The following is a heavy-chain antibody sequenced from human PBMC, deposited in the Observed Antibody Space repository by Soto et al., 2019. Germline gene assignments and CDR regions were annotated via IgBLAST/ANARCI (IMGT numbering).Heavy chain of an antibody. Sequence: GGSLSLSCAASRFTFSSYSMNWVRQAPGNGLEWVSSTSSSSSYIYYADPVKGRFTIARDNAKKSLYPQMNSLRAEDTAVHCCARPNSSGGYSPSYYYYGMDVWGQGTTVTVSS. CDR2: TSSSSSYI. V-gene: IGHV3-21*01. D-gene: IGHD6-19*01. CDR3: ARPNSSGGYSPSYYYYGMDV. CDR1: RFTFSSYS. J-gene: IGHJ6*02.